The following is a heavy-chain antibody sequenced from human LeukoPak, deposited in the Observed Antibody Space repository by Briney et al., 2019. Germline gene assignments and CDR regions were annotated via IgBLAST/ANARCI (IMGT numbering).Heavy chain of an antibody. CDR3: ARHVMAFDSSGYYDFDY. J-gene: IGHJ4*02. CDR1: GYSFSSYW. CDR2: IYPGDSDT. D-gene: IGHD3-22*01. V-gene: IGHV5-51*01. Sequence: GESLKISCKGSGYSFSSYWIGWVRQMPGKGLEWMRIIYPGDSDTRYSPSFQGQVTISADKSISTAYLQWSSLKASDTAMYYCARHVMAFDSSGYYDFDYWGQGTLVTVSS.